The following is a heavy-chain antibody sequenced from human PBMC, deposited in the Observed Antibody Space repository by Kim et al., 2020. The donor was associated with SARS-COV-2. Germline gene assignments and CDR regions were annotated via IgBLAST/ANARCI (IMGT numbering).Heavy chain of an antibody. D-gene: IGHD3-22*01. CDR1: GFTFSSYA. J-gene: IGHJ3*02. CDR2: ISGSGGST. CDR3: AKESQYYDSSGYYDDAFDI. Sequence: GGSLRLSCAASGFTFSSYAMSWVRQAPGKVLEWVSAISGSGGSTYYADSVKGRFTISRDNSKNTLYLQMNSLRAEDTAVYYCAKESQYYDSSGYYDDAFDIWGQGTMVTVSS. V-gene: IGHV3-23*01.